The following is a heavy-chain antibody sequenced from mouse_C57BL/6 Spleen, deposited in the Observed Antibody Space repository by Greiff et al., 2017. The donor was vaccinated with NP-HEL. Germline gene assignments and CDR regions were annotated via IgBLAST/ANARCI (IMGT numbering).Heavy chain of an antibody. V-gene: IGHV1-15*01. CDR3: TVKGGTGTFAY. CDR2: IDPETGGT. J-gene: IGHJ3*01. D-gene: IGHD4-1*01. Sequence: LVESGAELVRPGASVTLSCKASGYTFTDYEMHWVKQTPVHGLEWIGAIDPETGGTAYNQKFKGKAILTADKSSSTAYMELRSLTSEDSAVYYCTVKGGTGTFAYWGQGTLVTVSA. CDR1: GYTFTDYE.